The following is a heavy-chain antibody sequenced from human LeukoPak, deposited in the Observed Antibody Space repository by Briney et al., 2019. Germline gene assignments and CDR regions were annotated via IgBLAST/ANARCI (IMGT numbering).Heavy chain of an antibody. CDR2: IYSGGST. CDR1: GLTVSSNY. CDR3: AFHDWFDP. V-gene: IGHV3-53*01. J-gene: IGHJ5*02. Sequence: QAGGSLRLSCAASGLTVSSNYMSWVRQAPGKGLEWVSVIYSGGSTYYADSVKGRFTISRDNSKNTVYLQMNSLRVEDTAVYYCAFHDWFDPWGQGTLVTVSS.